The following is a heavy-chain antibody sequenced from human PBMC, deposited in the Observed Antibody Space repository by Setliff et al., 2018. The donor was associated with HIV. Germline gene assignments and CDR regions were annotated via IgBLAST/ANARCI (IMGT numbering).Heavy chain of an antibody. CDR2: VSYSGST. CDR3: ASPKERYYYGSGTNVREYYGMDV. J-gene: IGHJ6*02. D-gene: IGHD3-10*01. CDR1: GGSISSNSYY. Sequence: SETLSLTCTVSGGSISSNSYYWGWIRQSPGKGLEWIGSVSYSGSTYYNPSLKSRVTISVDTSKNQFPLKVNSVTAADTAVYYCASPKERYYYGSGTNVREYYGMDVWGQGTTVTVSS. V-gene: IGHV4-39*06.